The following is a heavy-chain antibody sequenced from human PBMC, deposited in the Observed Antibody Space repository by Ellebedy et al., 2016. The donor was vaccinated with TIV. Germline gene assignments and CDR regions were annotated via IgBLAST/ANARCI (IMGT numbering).Heavy chain of an antibody. D-gene: IGHD3-3*01. V-gene: IGHV1-46*01. CDR1: GYTFTNYY. CDR3: ARERVLRFLEWLFKGDDAFDI. J-gene: IGHJ3*02. Sequence: AVSVKVSCKAFGYTFTNYYMNWVRQAPGQGLEWMGIINPSGGSTNYAQKFQGRVTMTRDTSTNTVYMQLSSLRSEDTAVYYSARERVLRFLEWLFKGDDAFDIWGQGTMVTVSS. CDR2: INPSGGST.